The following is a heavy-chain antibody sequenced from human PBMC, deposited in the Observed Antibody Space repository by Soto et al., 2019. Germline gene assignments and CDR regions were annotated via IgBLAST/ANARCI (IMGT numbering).Heavy chain of an antibody. CDR2: INHSGSS. CDR1: GGSFSGCY. Sequence: QVQLQQWGAGLLKPSETLSLTGAVHGGSFSGCYWTWIRQPPGKGLEWIGEINHSGSSNYNPPLKRRVTMSLHTSRNQFSLSLNSVTAADTAVYYCARMAGPWYFDLWGRGTLVTVSS. V-gene: IGHV4-34*01. CDR3: ARMAGPWYFDL. J-gene: IGHJ2*01.